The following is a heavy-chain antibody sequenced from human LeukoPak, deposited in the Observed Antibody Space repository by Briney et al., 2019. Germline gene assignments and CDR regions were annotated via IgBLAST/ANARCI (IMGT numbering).Heavy chain of an antibody. V-gene: IGHV1-46*01. CDR1: GFSFTAYY. D-gene: IGHD2-21*02. Sequence: ASVKVSCKASGFSFTAYYFHWVRQAPGQSLEWLGFIDPSTTRTNYAQRFQGRLSMTRDLSTSTIYMALTSLRFEDTAFYYCARVAYCGRDCFSPGEYFQLWGQGSLITVSS. CDR3: ARVAYCGRDCFSPGEYFQL. J-gene: IGHJ1*01. CDR2: IDPSTTRT.